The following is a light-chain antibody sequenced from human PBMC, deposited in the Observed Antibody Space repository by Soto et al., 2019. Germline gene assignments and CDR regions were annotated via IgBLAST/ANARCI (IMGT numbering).Light chain of an antibody. CDR3: QQCRNWPLT. J-gene: IGKJ4*02. CDR1: QNVYNN. CDR2: DAS. Sequence: EIVMTQSPATLSASPGEGATLSCKAGQNVYNNLAWYQQRPGQPPRLLIYDASTRATGISARFSGSGYGTEFNLTIRSMQSEYFAVYFCQQCRNWPLTFGGGTKVEIK. V-gene: IGKV3-15*01.